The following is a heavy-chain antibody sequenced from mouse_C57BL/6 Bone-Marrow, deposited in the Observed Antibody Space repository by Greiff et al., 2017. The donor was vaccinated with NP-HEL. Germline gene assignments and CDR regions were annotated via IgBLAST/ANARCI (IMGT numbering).Heavy chain of an antibody. Sequence: VQLQQSGAELVRPGTSVKVSCKASGYAFTNYLIEWVKQRPGQGLEWIGVINPGSGGTNYNEKFKGKATLTADKSSSTAYMQLSSLTSEDSAVYFCANSNLAWFAYWGQGTLVTVSA. J-gene: IGHJ3*01. CDR2: INPGSGGT. CDR1: GYAFTNYL. D-gene: IGHD2-5*01. V-gene: IGHV1-54*01. CDR3: ANSNLAWFAY.